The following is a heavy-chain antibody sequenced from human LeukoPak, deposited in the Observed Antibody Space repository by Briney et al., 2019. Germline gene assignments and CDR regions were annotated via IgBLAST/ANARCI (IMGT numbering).Heavy chain of an antibody. CDR1: GFTFSSYW. CDR3: AKAAVGDMTRPYYYYYYMDV. CDR2: INGDGSST. J-gene: IGHJ6*03. D-gene: IGHD2-21*02. Sequence: GGSLRLSCAASGFTFSSYWMNWVRQAPGKGLVWVSRINGDGSSTNYADSVKGRFTISGDNSKNTLYLQMNSLRAEDTAVYYCAKAAVGDMTRPYYYYYYMDVWGKGTTVTIFS. V-gene: IGHV3-74*01.